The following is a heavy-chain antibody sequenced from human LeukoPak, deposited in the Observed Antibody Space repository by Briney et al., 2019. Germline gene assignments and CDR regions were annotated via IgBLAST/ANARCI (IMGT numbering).Heavy chain of an antibody. CDR3: ARYATSSGSRWLEP. J-gene: IGHJ5*02. CDR1: GFIFSSYS. D-gene: IGHD6-19*01. CDR2: IRQDGNDK. V-gene: IGHV3-7*01. Sequence: PGGSLRLSCAASGFIFSSYSMSWVRQAPGKGLEWVAHIRQDGNDKYYVDSVKGRFTISRDNTKNSLYLQMNSLRAEDTAVYYCARYATSSGSRWLEPWGQGTLVTVSS.